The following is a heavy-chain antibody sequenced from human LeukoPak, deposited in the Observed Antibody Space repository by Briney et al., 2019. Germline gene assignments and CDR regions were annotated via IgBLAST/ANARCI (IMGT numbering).Heavy chain of an antibody. V-gene: IGHV4-59*01. Sequence: SETLSLTCTVSGGSISSYYWSWVRQPPGEGLEWIGYIYYSGSTNYNPSLKSRVTISVDTSKNQFSLKLSSVTAADTAVYYCAKGVGDGDFGYWGQGTLVTVSS. CDR3: AKGVGDGDFGY. CDR2: IYYSGST. J-gene: IGHJ4*02. CDR1: GGSISSYY. D-gene: IGHD3-10*01.